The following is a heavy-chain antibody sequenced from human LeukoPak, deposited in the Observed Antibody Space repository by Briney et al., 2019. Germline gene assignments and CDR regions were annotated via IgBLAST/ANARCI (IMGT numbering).Heavy chain of an antibody. D-gene: IGHD3-3*01. Sequence: PSETLSLTCTVSGYSISSGYYWGRTRQPPGKGLERIGSIYHSGGTYYNPSLKSRVTISVDTSKNQFSLKLSSVTAADTAVYYCAIYDFWSSYHDYWGQGTLVTVSS. CDR3: AIYDFWSSYHDY. V-gene: IGHV4-38-2*02. J-gene: IGHJ4*02. CDR1: GYSISSGYY. CDR2: IYHSGGT.